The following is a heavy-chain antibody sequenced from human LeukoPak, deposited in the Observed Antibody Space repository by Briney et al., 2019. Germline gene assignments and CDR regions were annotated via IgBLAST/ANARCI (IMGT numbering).Heavy chain of an antibody. V-gene: IGHV1-18*01. D-gene: IGHD3-10*01. Sequence: GASVKVSCKASGYTFTSYGISWVRQAPGQGLEWMGWISAYNGNTNYAQKLQGRVTMTTDTSTSTAYMELRSLRSDDTAVYYCARDSRKSGAVLLWFGELLSWFDPWGQGTLVTVSS. J-gene: IGHJ5*02. CDR3: ARDSRKSGAVLLWFGELLSWFDP. CDR1: GYTFTSYG. CDR2: ISAYNGNT.